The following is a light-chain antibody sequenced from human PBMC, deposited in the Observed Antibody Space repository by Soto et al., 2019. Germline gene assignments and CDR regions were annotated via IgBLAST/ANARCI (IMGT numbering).Light chain of an antibody. V-gene: IGLV2-14*01. CDR1: SSNVGGYNY. CDR2: EVS. CDR3: SSYTSSSTLV. Sequence: QSALTQPASVSGSPGQSITISCTGTSSNVGGYNYVSWYQQHPGKAPKLMIYEVSNRPSWVSNRFSGSKSGNTASLTISGLRAEDESDYYFSSYTSSSTLVFGGGTKVTVL. J-gene: IGLJ2*01.